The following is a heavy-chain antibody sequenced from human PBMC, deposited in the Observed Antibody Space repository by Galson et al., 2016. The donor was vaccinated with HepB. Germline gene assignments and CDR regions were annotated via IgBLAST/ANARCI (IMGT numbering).Heavy chain of an antibody. Sequence: QSGAEVKEPGESLRISCKASGYDFNKYWIDWVRQVPGKGLEWMGIIYIGDSDTKYSPSFQGQITISAQKYISTASLQLTSLKASDSAIYYCARRDKSDRGYPLGSDFWGQGTLVTVSS. CDR1: GYDFNKYW. D-gene: IGHD3-22*01. J-gene: IGHJ4*02. CDR2: IYIGDSDT. CDR3: ARRDKSDRGYPLGSDF. V-gene: IGHV5-51*03.